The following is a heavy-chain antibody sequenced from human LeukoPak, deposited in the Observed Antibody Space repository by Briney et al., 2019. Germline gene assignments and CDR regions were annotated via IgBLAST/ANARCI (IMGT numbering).Heavy chain of an antibody. CDR3: ARDSIAAPYNWFDP. CDR1: GYTFTGYY. J-gene: IGHJ5*02. D-gene: IGHD6-6*01. Sequence: GASVKVSCQASGYTFTGYYMHWVRQAPGQGLEWMGWINPNSGGTNYAQKFQGRVTMTRDTSISTAYMELSRLRSDDTAVYYCARDSIAAPYNWFDPWGQGTLVTVSS. V-gene: IGHV1-2*02. CDR2: INPNSGGT.